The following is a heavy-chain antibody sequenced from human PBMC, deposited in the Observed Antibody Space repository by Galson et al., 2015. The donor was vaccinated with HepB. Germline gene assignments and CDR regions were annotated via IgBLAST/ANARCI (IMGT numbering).Heavy chain of an antibody. Sequence: SLRLSCAASGFTVSSNYMSWVRQAPGKGLEWVSVIYSGGSTYYADSVKGRFTISRDNSKNTLYLQMNSLRAEDSAVYYCARDSQDAFDIWGQGTMVTVSS. J-gene: IGHJ3*02. V-gene: IGHV3-53*01. CDR1: GFTVSSNY. CDR3: ARDSQDAFDI. CDR2: IYSGGST.